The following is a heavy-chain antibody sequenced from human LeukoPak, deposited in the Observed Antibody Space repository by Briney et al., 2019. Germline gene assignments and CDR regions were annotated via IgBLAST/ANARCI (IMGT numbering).Heavy chain of an antibody. J-gene: IGHJ5*02. V-gene: IGHV4-34*01. Sequence: SETLSLNCAVYGGSFSGYYWSWIRQPPGKGLEWIGEINHSGSTNYNPSLKSRVTISVDTSKNQFSLKLSSVTAADTAVYYCARGRNYDFWSGYGWFDPWGQGTLVTVSS. CDR1: GGSFSGYY. CDR3: ARGRNYDFWSGYGWFDP. CDR2: INHSGST. D-gene: IGHD3-3*01.